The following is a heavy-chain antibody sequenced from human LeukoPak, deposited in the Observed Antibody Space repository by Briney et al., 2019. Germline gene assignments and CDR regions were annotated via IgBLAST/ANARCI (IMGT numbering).Heavy chain of an antibody. CDR3: ARGYDYVWGSYRRPIFDY. CDR2: ISSSSSYI. CDR1: GFTFSNYS. J-gene: IGHJ4*02. Sequence: GGSLRLSCAASGFTFSNYSMNWVRQAPGKGLEWVSSISSSSSYIYYADSVKGRFTISRDNAKNSLYLQMNSLRAEDTAVYYCARGYDYVWGSYRRPIFDYWGQGTLVTVSS. V-gene: IGHV3-21*01. D-gene: IGHD3-16*02.